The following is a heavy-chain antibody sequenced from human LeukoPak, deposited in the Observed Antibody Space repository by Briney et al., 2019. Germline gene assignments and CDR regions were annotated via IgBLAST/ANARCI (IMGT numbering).Heavy chain of an antibody. D-gene: IGHD5-24*01. CDR1: GYSFSSYW. Sequence: GESLKISCKGLGYSFSSYWNAWLRQRPGKGLEWMGIIYPGGSETRYDPSFQGQVTISADSSTSTAYLQWSSLRASDTAMYYCARASRDGYNQNFDHWGQGTLVTVPS. CDR2: IYPGGSET. CDR3: ARASRDGYNQNFDH. J-gene: IGHJ4*02. V-gene: IGHV5-51*01.